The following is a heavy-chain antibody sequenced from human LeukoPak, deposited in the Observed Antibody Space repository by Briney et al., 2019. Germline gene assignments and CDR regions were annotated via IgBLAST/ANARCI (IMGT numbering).Heavy chain of an antibody. J-gene: IGHJ5*02. D-gene: IGHD2-2*02. CDR3: ARGKGRFCSSTSCYTVANWFDP. Sequence: ASVKVSCKASGGTFISYAMHWVRQAPGQRLEWMGWINAGNGNTKYSQKFQGRVTITRDTSASTAYMELSSLRSEDTAVYYCARGKGRFCSSTSCYTVANWFDPWGQGTLVTVSS. CDR1: GGTFISYA. V-gene: IGHV1-3*01. CDR2: INAGNGNT.